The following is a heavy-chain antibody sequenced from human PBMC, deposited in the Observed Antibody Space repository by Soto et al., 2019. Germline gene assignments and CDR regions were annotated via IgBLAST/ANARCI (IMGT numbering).Heavy chain of an antibody. CDR2: ISWNSGSI. J-gene: IGHJ4*02. D-gene: IGHD3-10*01. V-gene: IGHV3-9*01. CDR1: GFTFDDYA. CDR3: ANDIPFSTMVMSDFGF. Sequence: GGSLRITCAASGFTFDDYAMHWVRQAPGQGMEWVSGISWNSGSIGYADSVKGRFSISRDIAKNSLSLQMNSMRAEDTSLYYCANDIPFSTMVMSDFGFWGQGTLVTVSS.